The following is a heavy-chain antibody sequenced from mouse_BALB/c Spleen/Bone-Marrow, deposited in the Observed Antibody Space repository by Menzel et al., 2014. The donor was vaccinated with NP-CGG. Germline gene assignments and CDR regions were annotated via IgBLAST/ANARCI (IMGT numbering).Heavy chain of an antibody. J-gene: IGHJ2*01. CDR3: ARKNGNFDY. CDR2: IYPGDGYT. CDR1: GYTFTSYW. V-gene: IGHV1-87*01. Sequence: VQLQQSVAELARPGASVKLSCKASGYTFTSYWMQWVKQRPGQGLEWIGAIYPGDGYTRYTQKFEGKTTLTADKSSSTAYMRHSSLASEDSAVYHCARKNGNFDYWGQGTTLTVSS. D-gene: IGHD2-1*01.